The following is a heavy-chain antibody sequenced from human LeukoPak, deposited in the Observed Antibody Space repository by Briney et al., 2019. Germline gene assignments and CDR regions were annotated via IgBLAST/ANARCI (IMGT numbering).Heavy chain of an antibody. CDR1: GDTFNNYA. J-gene: IGHJ4*02. D-gene: IGHD6-19*01. Sequence: ASVKVSCTASGDTFNNYAISWVRQAPGQGFEWMGGIIPIFATVNYAQKFQGRVTITADESTSTAYMELRSLRSDDTAVYYCARDQRKYSSGWPFDYWGQGTLVTVSS. V-gene: IGHV1-69*13. CDR2: IIPIFATV. CDR3: ARDQRKYSSGWPFDY.